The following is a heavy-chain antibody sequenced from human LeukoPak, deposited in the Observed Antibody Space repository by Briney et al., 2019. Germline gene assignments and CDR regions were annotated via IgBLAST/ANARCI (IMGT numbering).Heavy chain of an antibody. D-gene: IGHD3-22*01. CDR2: IIPIFGTA. J-gene: IGHJ4*02. Sequence: SVKVSCKASGGTFSSYAISWVRQAPGQGLEWMGGIIPIFGTANYAQKFQGRVTITADESTSTAYMELSSLRSEDTAVYYCAREDSSCYHDNFYYWGQGTLVTVSS. CDR3: AREDSSCYHDNFYY. CDR1: GGTFSSYA. V-gene: IGHV1-69*01.